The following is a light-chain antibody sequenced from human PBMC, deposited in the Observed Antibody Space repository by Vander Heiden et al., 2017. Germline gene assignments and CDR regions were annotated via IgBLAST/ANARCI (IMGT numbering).Light chain of an antibody. Sequence: EIVLTQSPGTLSLSPGERATLSCRASQSVSSSYLAWYQQKPGQAHRLLIYGASSKAIGIPDRFSGSGSGTDFPLTISRLEPEDFALYYCQQYGSSPSFGPGTKVDIK. J-gene: IGKJ3*01. CDR2: GAS. V-gene: IGKV3-20*01. CDR1: QSVSSSY. CDR3: QQYGSSPS.